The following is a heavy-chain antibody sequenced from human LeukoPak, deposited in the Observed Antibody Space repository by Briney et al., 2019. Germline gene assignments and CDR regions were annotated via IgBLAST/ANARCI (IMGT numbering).Heavy chain of an antibody. V-gene: IGHV4-4*02. D-gene: IGHD3-10*01. J-gene: IGHJ3*02. CDR1: GGSVSSSNW. CDR3: ARVRHPYYYGSGSYNGWHAAFDI. CDR2: IYHSGST. Sequence: SETLSLTCAVSGGSVSSSNWWSWVRQPPGKGLEWIGEIYHSGSTNYNPSLKSRVTISVDKSKNQFSLKLNSVTAADTAVYYCARVRHPYYYGSGSYNGWHAAFDIWGQGTMVTVSS.